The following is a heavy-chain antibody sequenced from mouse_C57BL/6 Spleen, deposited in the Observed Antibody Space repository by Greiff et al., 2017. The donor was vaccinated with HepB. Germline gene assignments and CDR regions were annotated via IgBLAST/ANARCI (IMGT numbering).Heavy chain of an antibody. V-gene: IGHV1-69*01. D-gene: IGHD3-1*01. CDR1: GYTFTSYW. CDR3: ARPDGPMDY. CDR2: IDPSDSYT. Sequence: QVQLQQPGAELVMPGASVKLSCKASGYTFTSYWMHWVKQRPGQGLEWIGEIDPSDSYTNYNQKFKGKSTLTVDKSSSTAYMQLSSLTSEDSAVYYCARPDGPMDYWGQGTSVTVSS. J-gene: IGHJ4*01.